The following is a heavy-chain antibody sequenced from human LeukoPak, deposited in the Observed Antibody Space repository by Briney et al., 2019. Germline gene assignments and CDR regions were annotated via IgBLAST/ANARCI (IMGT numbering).Heavy chain of an antibody. CDR3: AKDQGRGGFGLDC. CDR1: GFTFSSYW. Sequence: PGGSLRLSCAASGFTFSSYWMSWVRQAPGKGLEWVANIKQDGSEKYYVDSVKGRFTISRDNGKNSMYLQMNNLRADDTAVYYCAKDQGRGGFGLDCWGQGTLVTVSS. CDR2: IKQDGSEK. V-gene: IGHV3-7*01. J-gene: IGHJ4*02. D-gene: IGHD3-16*01.